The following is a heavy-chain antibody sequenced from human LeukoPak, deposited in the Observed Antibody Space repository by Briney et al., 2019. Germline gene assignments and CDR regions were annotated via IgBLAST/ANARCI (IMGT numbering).Heavy chain of an antibody. D-gene: IGHD5-18*01. Sequence: SETLSLTCTVSGGSISSGGYYWSWIRQPPGKGLEWIGYIYHSGSTYYNPSLKSRVTISVDRSKNHFSLKLSSATAADTAVYYCARHGYSYSYFNYWGQGTLVTVSS. CDR3: ARHGYSYSYFNY. V-gene: IGHV4-30-2*01. CDR1: GGSISSGGYY. CDR2: IYHSGST. J-gene: IGHJ4*02.